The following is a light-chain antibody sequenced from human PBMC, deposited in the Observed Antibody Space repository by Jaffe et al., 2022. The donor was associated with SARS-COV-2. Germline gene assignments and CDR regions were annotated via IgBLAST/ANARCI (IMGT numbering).Light chain of an antibody. CDR2: DAL. Sequence: DVQMTQSLSSVSASVGDRVTITCRASEGISRRLAWFQQKPGKAPDLLIYDALNLETGVPSRFSGSGSGTDFTLTINSLQPEDSATYYCQQAKTFPWTFGQGTKVEVK. J-gene: IGKJ1*01. V-gene: IGKV1-12*01. CDR3: QQAKTFPWT. CDR1: EGISRR.